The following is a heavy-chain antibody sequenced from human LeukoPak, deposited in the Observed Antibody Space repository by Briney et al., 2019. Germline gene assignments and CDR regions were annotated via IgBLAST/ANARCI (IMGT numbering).Heavy chain of an antibody. CDR2: ISGSGGST. J-gene: IGHJ4*02. D-gene: IGHD2-15*01. Sequence: PGGSLRLSCAASGFTFSSYAMSWVRQAPGKGLEWVSAISGSGGSTYYADSVRGRFTISRDNSDNTVYLQMNSLRVEDTAAYYCAKTPFDYWGQGTLVTVSS. CDR1: GFTFSSYA. CDR3: AKTPFDY. V-gene: IGHV3-23*01.